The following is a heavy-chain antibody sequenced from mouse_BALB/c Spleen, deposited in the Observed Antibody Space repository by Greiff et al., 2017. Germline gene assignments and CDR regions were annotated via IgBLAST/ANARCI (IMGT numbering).Heavy chain of an antibody. Sequence: EVQRVESGPGLVKPSQSLSLTCTVTGYSITSDYAWNWIRQFPGNKLEWMGYISYSGSTSYNPSLKSRISITRDTSKNQFFLQLNSVTTEDTATYYCASSSYGSYYAMDYWGQGTSVTVSS. CDR1: GYSITSDYA. J-gene: IGHJ4*01. CDR3: ASSSYGSYYAMDY. D-gene: IGHD1-1*01. V-gene: IGHV3-2*02. CDR2: ISYSGST.